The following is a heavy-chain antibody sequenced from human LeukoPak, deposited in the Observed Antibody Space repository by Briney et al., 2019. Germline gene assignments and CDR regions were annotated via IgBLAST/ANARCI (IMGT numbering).Heavy chain of an antibody. J-gene: IGHJ6*03. V-gene: IGHV1-46*01. Sequence: GASVKVSCKASGYTFTSYYMHWVRQAPGQGGEWMGVINTSGGRTSYAQKVQGRGSMTRERARSTVYMEVRRLRAGDTAVYYCARGGYDPLYSYSYMDVWGKATTVTVSS. CDR2: INTSGGRT. CDR1: GYTFTSYY. D-gene: IGHD3-3*01. CDR3: ARGGYDPLYSYSYMDV.